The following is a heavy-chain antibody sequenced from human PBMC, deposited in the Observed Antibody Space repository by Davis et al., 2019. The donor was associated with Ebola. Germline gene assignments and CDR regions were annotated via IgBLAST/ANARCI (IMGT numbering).Heavy chain of an antibody. CDR3: ARDLRFEADDYYYYYYGMDV. CDR2: ISPDGSDK. D-gene: IGHD5/OR15-5a*01. J-gene: IGHJ6*02. CDR1: GISFSNYG. V-gene: IGHV3-30*03. Sequence: PGGSLRLSCAASGISFSNYGMFWVRQAPGKVMEWVAVISPDGSDKNYADSGRGRFTITRDNSKNTLDLQMNSLRAEDTAVYYCARDLRFEADDYYYYYYGMDVWGQGTTVTVSS.